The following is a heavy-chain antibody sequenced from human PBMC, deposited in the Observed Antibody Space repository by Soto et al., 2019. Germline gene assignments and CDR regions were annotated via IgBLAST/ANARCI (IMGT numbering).Heavy chain of an antibody. CDR3: ARDLSGGSGFYVFNI. D-gene: IGHD6-19*01. V-gene: IGHV3-23*01. J-gene: IGHJ3*02. Sequence: GGSLRLSCAASGFTFSSYAMSWVRQGPGKGPEWVSVISGSTGITYYEDSVRGRFTISRDNSKNTLYLQMNSLRAEDTAVYYCARDLSGGSGFYVFNIWGQGTMVTVSS. CDR2: ISGSTGIT. CDR1: GFTFSSYA.